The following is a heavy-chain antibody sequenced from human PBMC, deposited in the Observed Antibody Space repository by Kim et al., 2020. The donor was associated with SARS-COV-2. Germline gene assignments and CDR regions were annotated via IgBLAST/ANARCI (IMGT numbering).Heavy chain of an antibody. CDR2: IGPNSGQT. J-gene: IGHJ6*02. CDR1: GYTFTNYG. Sequence: ASVKVSCKASGYTFTNYGISWARQAPGQGLEWMGWIGPNSGQTNYVQKFEDRVTMTKDTSTSTAYMELTSLRSDDTAVYYCARVPVFLLPCDGMDVWGQGTSVTVSS. CDR3: ARVPVFLLPCDGMDV. V-gene: IGHV1-18*04.